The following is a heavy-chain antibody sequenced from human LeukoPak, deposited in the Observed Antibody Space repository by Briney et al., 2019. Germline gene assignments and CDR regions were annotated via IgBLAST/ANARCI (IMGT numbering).Heavy chain of an antibody. CDR2: ISGSGGST. Sequence: SCKASGGTFTSYAMSWVRQAPGKGLEWVSAISGSGGSTYYADSVKGRFTISRDNSKNTLYLQMNSLRAEDTAVYYCAKGGGVVDYWGQGTLVTVSS. CDR3: AKGGGVVDY. CDR1: GGTFTSYA. D-gene: IGHD3-10*01. V-gene: IGHV3-23*01. J-gene: IGHJ4*02.